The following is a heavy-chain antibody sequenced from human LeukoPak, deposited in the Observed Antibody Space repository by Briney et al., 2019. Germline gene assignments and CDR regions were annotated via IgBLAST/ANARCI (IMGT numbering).Heavy chain of an antibody. Sequence: QPGGSLSLSCAASGFTFSSYGMHWVRQAPGKGLEWVAFIRYDGSNKYYADSVKGRFTISRDNSKNTLYLQMNSLRAEDTAVYYCAKDRYDGDSSSWYLGPGYFDYWGQGTLVTVSS. CDR2: IRYDGSNK. J-gene: IGHJ4*02. D-gene: IGHD6-13*01. CDR1: GFTFSSYG. CDR3: AKDRYDGDSSSWYLGPGYFDY. V-gene: IGHV3-30*02.